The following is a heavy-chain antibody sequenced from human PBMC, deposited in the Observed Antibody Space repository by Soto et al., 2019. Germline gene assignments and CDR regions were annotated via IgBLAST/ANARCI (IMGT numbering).Heavy chain of an antibody. V-gene: IGHV3-30-3*01. Sequence: QVQLVESGGGVVQPGRSLRLSCAASGFTFSSYAMHWVRQAPGKGLEWVAVISYDGSNKYYADSVKSRFTISRDNSKNTLYLQMNSLRAEDTAVYYCASLATVTTGWFDPWGQGTLVTVSS. J-gene: IGHJ5*02. D-gene: IGHD4-17*01. CDR3: ASLATVTTGWFDP. CDR2: ISYDGSNK. CDR1: GFTFSSYA.